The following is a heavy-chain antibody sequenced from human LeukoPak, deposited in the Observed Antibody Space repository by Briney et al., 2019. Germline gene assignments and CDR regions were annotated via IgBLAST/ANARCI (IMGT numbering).Heavy chain of an antibody. CDR3: ARGGSSWYYWFDP. CDR1: GGTFSSYA. V-gene: IGHV1-69*13. J-gene: IGHJ5*02. CDR2: IIPIFGTA. D-gene: IGHD6-13*01. Sequence: SVKVSCKASGGTFSSYAISWVRQAPGQGLEWTGGIIPIFGTANYAQKFQGRVTITADESTSTAYMELSSLRSEDTAVYYCARGGSSWYYWFDPWGQGTLVTVSS.